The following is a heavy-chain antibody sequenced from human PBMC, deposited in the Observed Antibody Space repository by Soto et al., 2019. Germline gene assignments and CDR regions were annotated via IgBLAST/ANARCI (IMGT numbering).Heavy chain of an antibody. CDR2: IYDSGRT. D-gene: IGHD6-19*01. V-gene: IGHV4-59*08. CDR3: ARGGGSYSGGRYSDF. J-gene: IGHJ4*02. Sequence: QVQLQESGPGLVKPSETLSLTCTVSGGSINNYYWNWIRQPPGKGPEWIGFIYDSGRTYYNPSLKSRVTISIDTSKNHFSLKLSSVTAADTGVYYCARGGGSYSGGRYSDFWGQGTLVTVSS. CDR1: GGSINNYY.